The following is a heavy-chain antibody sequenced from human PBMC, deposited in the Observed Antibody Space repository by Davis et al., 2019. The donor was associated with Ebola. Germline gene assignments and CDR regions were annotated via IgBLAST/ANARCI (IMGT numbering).Heavy chain of an antibody. CDR2: IHHTESP. CDR1: GFTFSSYS. J-gene: IGHJ4*02. D-gene: IGHD4-17*01. Sequence: ESLKISCAASGFTFSSYSMNWVRQAPGKGLEWMGSIHHTESPYYNPSLKSRLTISVDTSKNQFSLKLSSVTAADTAVYYCARGPPRYGFYWGQGTLVTVSS. V-gene: IGHV4-38-2*01. CDR3: ARGPPRYGFY.